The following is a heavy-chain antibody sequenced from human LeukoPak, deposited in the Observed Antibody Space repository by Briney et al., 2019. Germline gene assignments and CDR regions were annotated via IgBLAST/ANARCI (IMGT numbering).Heavy chain of an antibody. CDR3: ARHRFHDYGDLSTAFRYYVMDV. D-gene: IGHD4-17*01. CDR2: IYYSGST. CDR1: GGSISSSSYY. V-gene: IGHV4-39*01. J-gene: IGHJ6*02. Sequence: SETLSLTCTVSGGSISSSSYYWGWIRQPPGKGLEWIGSIYYSGSTNYNPSLKSRVTISVDTSKNQFSLKLSSVTAADTAVYYCARHRFHDYGDLSTAFRYYVMDVWGQGTTVTVSS.